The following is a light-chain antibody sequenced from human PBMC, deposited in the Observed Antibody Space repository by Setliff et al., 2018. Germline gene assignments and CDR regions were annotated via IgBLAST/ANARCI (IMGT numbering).Light chain of an antibody. CDR1: SSDVGDYNY. J-gene: IGLJ1*01. CDR3: CSYAGSYTYYV. CDR2: DVS. V-gene: IGLV2-11*01. Sequence: LTQPRSVSGSPGQSVTISCTGTSSDVGDYNYVSWYQQHPGKAPKLMIYDVSKRPSGVPDRFSGSKSGNTASLTISGLQAEDEADYYCCSYAGSYTYYVFGTGTKVTVL.